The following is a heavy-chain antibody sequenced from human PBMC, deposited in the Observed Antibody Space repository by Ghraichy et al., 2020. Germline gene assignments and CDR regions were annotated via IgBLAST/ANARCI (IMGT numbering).Heavy chain of an antibody. J-gene: IGHJ3*02. D-gene: IGHD2-15*01. V-gene: IGHV4-39*01. CDR2: IYYSGST. Sequence: ESLNISCTVSGGSISSSSYYWGWIRQPPGKGLEWIGSIYYSGSTYYNPSLKSRVTISVDTSKNQFSLKLSSVTAADTAVYYCARRTTTIVVVVAAFGDDAFDIWGQGTMVTVSS. CDR3: ARRTTTIVVVVAAFGDDAFDI. CDR1: GGSISSSSYY.